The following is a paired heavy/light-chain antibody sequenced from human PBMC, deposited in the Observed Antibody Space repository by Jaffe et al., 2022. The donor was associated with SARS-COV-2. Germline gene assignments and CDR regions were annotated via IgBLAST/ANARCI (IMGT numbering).Light chain of an antibody. CDR1: QSVLYSDKKNY. CDR3: QQYYTKEVT. V-gene: IGKV4-1*01. J-gene: IGKJ3*01. CDR2: WAS. Sequence: IILTQSPGSLAVSLGGRATITCKSSQSVLYSDKKNYLGWYQQKPGQPPRLLISWASIREPGVPARFTASGSGTDFALTITGLQPEDVAIYYCQQYYTKEVTFGPGTHVDIK.
Heavy chain of an antibody. CDR1: GGNFSSLA. Sequence: QVHLVQSGAEVKRPGSSVKVSCKASGGNFSSLAFSWLRQAPGQGLEWVGGINPIFGILNYAQRFQGRVTITADESTSAVYLEVNSLTADDTAVYYCARAEYDDVWGRKGYFYSMDVWSKGTTVTVS. V-gene: IGHV1-69*01. CDR3: ARAEYDDVWGRKGYFYSMDV. CDR2: INPIFGIL. D-gene: IGHD3-16*01. J-gene: IGHJ6*03.